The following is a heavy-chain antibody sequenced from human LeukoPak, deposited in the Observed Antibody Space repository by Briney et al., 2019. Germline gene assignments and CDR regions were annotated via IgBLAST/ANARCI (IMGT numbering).Heavy chain of an antibody. CDR1: GFTFSSYW. J-gene: IGHJ4*02. V-gene: IGHV3-74*01. D-gene: IGHD6-19*01. CDR3: ARGGEYSSGWYGF. Sequence: GGSLRLSCAASGFTFSSYWMHWVRQAPGKGLVWVSGIISDGSSTTYADSVRGRFTISRDNATNTLYLQMNSLRAEDTAVYYCARGGEYSSGWYGFWGQGTLVTVSS. CDR2: IISDGSST.